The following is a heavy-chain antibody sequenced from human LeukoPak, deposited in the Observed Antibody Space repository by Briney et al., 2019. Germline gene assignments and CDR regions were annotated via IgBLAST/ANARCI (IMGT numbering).Heavy chain of an antibody. V-gene: IGHV4-38-2*02. CDR2: ISHTGIS. J-gene: IGHJ3*02. Sequence: SETLSLTCTVSGYSISSAYYWGWIRQPPGKGLEWLATISHTGISYYNPSLKSRVTISVDTSKNHFSLRLTSVTAADTALYCCARPCSIWAYDAFDIWGQGTMVTVSS. D-gene: IGHD2-15*01. CDR3: ARPCSIWAYDAFDI. CDR1: GYSISSAYY.